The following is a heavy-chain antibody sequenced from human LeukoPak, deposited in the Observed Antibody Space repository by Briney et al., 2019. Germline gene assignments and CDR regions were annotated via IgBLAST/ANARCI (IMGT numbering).Heavy chain of an antibody. D-gene: IGHD3-22*01. CDR3: AKDTYYDSSGYFDY. J-gene: IGHJ4*02. Sequence: GGSLRLSCAAFGFTFDDYAMHWVRQAPGKGLEWVSGISWNSGSIGYADSVKGRFTISRDNAKNSLYLQMNSLRAEDTALYYCAKDTYYDSSGYFDYWGQGTLVTVSS. CDR1: GFTFDDYA. V-gene: IGHV3-9*01. CDR2: ISWNSGSI.